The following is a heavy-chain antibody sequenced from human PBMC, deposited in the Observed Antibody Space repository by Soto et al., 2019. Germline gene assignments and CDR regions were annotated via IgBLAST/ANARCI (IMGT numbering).Heavy chain of an antibody. V-gene: IGHV3-30-3*01. CDR3: ARDFIAAADYYGMDV. Sequence: GGSLRLSCAASGFTFSSYAMHWVRQAPGKGLEWVAVISYDGSNKYYADSVKGRFTISRDNSKNTLYLQMNSLRAEDTAVYYCARDFIAAADYYGMDVWGQGTTVTVSS. J-gene: IGHJ6*02. CDR1: GFTFSSYA. CDR2: ISYDGSNK. D-gene: IGHD6-13*01.